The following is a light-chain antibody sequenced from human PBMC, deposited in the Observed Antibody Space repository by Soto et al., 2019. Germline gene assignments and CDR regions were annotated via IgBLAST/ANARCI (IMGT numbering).Light chain of an antibody. J-gene: IGKJ4*01. Sequence: EVVLTQSPATLSLSPGERATLGCRSSQSVSISYLAWYQQKPGQAPRLLIYGAASRATGIPDRFSGSGSGTDFTLTISRLEPEDFAVYYCQQYGSSPPRLTFGGGTKVDIK. CDR2: GAA. CDR3: QQYGSSPPRLT. V-gene: IGKV3-20*01. CDR1: QSVSISY.